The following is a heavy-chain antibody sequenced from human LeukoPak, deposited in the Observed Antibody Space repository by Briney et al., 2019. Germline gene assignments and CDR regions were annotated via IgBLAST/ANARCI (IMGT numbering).Heavy chain of an antibody. Sequence: SQTLSLTCTVSGGSIGNTDYYWTWIRQPPGKGLEWIGYIYYSGTAYYNSSLKSRVTISVDTSNNHFSLNLTSVTAADTAVYYCARQIPEKQSSWNWNSYYYMDVWGKGTTVTVSS. CDR1: GGSIGNTDYY. CDR2: IYYSGTA. D-gene: IGHD1-1*01. V-gene: IGHV4-30-4*01. CDR3: ARQIPEKQSSWNWNSYYYMDV. J-gene: IGHJ6*03.